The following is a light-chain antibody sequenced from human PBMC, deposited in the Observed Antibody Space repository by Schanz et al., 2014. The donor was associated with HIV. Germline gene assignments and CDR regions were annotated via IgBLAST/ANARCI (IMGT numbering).Light chain of an antibody. CDR3: QQYNNWAPLT. Sequence: EIVLTQSPGTLSLSPGERGTLSCRASQSISNNLAWYQHKPGQAPRLLIYGAFTRATGIPVRFSGRGSGTXFNLAISGQESEXXXXXXCQQYNNWAPLTFGGGTKVE. J-gene: IGKJ4*01. CDR1: QSISNN. CDR2: GAF. V-gene: IGKV3-15*01.